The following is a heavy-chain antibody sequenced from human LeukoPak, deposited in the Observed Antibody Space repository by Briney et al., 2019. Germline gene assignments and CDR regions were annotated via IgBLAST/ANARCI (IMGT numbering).Heavy chain of an antibody. CDR1: GYTFTRYS. CDR3: ATVGGSGSYWFDP. D-gene: IGHD3-10*01. CDR2: INPSGGCT. V-gene: IGHV1-46*01. J-gene: IGHJ5*02. Sequence: GASVKVSCKASGYTFTRYSMHWARQAPGQGLEWMGIINPSGGCTSYARKFQGRVTMTSDTSASTVYLELSSLRSEDTAVYYCATVGGSGSYWFDPWGQGTLVTVSS.